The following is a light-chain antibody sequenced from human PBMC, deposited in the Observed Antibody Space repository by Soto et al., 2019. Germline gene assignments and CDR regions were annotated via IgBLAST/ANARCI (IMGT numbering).Light chain of an antibody. CDR2: AAS. Sequence: EIVMTQSPAVLSVSPGERATLSCRASQNTRFNLAWYQQKPGQAPRLLISAASTRATGIPARFSGSGSGTEFTLTISSLQSEDFAIYYCHQYDNWPGAFGQGTRVDIK. CDR1: QNTRFN. J-gene: IGKJ1*01. CDR3: HQYDNWPGA. V-gene: IGKV3-15*01.